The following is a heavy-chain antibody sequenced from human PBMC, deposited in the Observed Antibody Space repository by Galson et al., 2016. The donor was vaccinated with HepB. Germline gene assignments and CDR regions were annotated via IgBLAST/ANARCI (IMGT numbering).Heavy chain of an antibody. D-gene: IGHD4-17*01. CDR2: INPSGGST. CDR1: GYTFAGYY. Sequence: SVKVSCKASGYTFAGYYMHWVRQAPGQGLEWMGKINPSGGSTRYAQKFQGRVTMTRDTSTSTVYMELSSLRSEDTAVYYCARGTVTPFHYYYYYMDVWGKGTTVTVSS. J-gene: IGHJ6*03. CDR3: ARGTVTPFHYYYYYMDV. V-gene: IGHV1-46*01.